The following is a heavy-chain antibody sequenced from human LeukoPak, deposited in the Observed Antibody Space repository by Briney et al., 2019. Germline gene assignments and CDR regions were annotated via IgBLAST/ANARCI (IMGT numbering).Heavy chain of an antibody. V-gene: IGHV4-59*01. D-gene: IGHD4-17*01. J-gene: IGHJ4*02. Sequence: SETLSLTCTVSGGSTSSYYWSWIRQPPGKGLEWIGYIYYSGSTNYNLSLKSRVTISVDTSKNQFSLKLSSVTAADTAVYYCARSDGDYTFDYWGQGTLVTVSS. CDR2: IYYSGST. CDR3: ARSDGDYTFDY. CDR1: GGSTSSYY.